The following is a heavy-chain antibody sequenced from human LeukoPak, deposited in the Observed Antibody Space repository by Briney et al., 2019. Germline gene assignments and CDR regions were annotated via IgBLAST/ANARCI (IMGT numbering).Heavy chain of an antibody. CDR3: ARDSPFMVPGTGDAFDI. V-gene: IGHV1-18*01. D-gene: IGHD6-19*01. CDR2: ISAYHGKT. Sequence: GALVKVSCKASGYDFSTFGISWVRQAPGEGLEWMGWISAYHGKTNFPQRFQGRVTLTTETSTSTAYMELRSLRSDDTAIYYCARDSPFMVPGTGDAFDIWAKGPWSPSLQ. J-gene: IGHJ3*02. CDR1: GYDFSTFG.